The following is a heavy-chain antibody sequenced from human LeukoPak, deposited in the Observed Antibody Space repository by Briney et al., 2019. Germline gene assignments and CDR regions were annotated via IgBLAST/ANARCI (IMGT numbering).Heavy chain of an antibody. J-gene: IGHJ4*02. CDR3: AKDILTGYYIGYYFDY. CDR1: GFTFSSYA. D-gene: IGHD3-9*01. Sequence: LGGSLRLSCAASGFTFSSYAMSWARQAPGKGLEWVAVISYDGSNKYYADSVKGRFTISRDNSKNTLYLQMNSLRAEDTAVYYCAKDILTGYYIGYYFDYWGQGTLVTVSS. V-gene: IGHV3-30*18. CDR2: ISYDGSNK.